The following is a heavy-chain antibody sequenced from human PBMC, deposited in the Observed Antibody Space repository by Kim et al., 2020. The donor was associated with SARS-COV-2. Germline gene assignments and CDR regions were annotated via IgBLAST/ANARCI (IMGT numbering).Heavy chain of an antibody. CDR2: IYNSGST. CDR3: ARDRGGDSGSVDY. Sequence: SETLSLTCTVSGGSISSYYWSWIRQPPGKGLEWIGYIYNSGSTKYSPSLKSGVTISGDTSKNQFSLKLSSVPAADTAVYYCARDRGGDSGSVDYWGQGTLVTVSS. J-gene: IGHJ4*02. D-gene: IGHD3-10*01. CDR1: GGSISSYY. V-gene: IGHV4-59*13.